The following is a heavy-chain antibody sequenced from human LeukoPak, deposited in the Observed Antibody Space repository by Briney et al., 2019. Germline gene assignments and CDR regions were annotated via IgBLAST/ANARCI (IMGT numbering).Heavy chain of an antibody. CDR3: ARGKRILWFGELLYPLYP. Sequence: GASVKVSCKASGYTFTSYDINWVRQATGQGLEWMGWMNPNSGNTGYAQKFQGRVTMTRNTSISTAYMELSSLRSEVTAVYYCARGKRILWFGELLYPLYPWGQGTLVTVSS. CDR2: MNPNSGNT. J-gene: IGHJ5*02. V-gene: IGHV1-8*01. D-gene: IGHD3-10*01. CDR1: GYTFTSYD.